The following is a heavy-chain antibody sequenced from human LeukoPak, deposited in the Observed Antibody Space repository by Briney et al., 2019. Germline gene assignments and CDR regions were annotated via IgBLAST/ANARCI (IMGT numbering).Heavy chain of an antibody. D-gene: IGHD5-24*01. CDR2: IYYSGGT. CDR3: ARHAHREMATIHFDY. J-gene: IGHJ4*02. Sequence: SETLSLTCTVSGGSISSYYWSWIRQPPGKGLEWIGYIYYSGGTNYNPSLKSRVTISVDTSKNQFSLKLSSVTAADTAVYYCARHAHREMATIHFDYWGQGTLVTVSS. V-gene: IGHV4-59*08. CDR1: GGSISSYY.